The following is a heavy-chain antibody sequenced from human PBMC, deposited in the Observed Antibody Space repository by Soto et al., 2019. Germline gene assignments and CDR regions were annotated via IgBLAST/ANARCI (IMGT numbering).Heavy chain of an antibody. J-gene: IGHJ4*02. CDR1: GGSISSGGYY. D-gene: IGHD5-12*01. CDR3: ARCRSHWVATVYFAY. CDR2: IYYSGST. Sequence: QVQLQESGPGLVKPSQTLSLTCTVSGGSISSGGYYWSWIRQHPGKGLEWIGYIYYSGSTYYNPSLKSRVTISGDTSKYQFSLKVSSVTAADRAVYYCARCRSHWVATVYFAYWCQGTLVTVSS. V-gene: IGHV4-31*03.